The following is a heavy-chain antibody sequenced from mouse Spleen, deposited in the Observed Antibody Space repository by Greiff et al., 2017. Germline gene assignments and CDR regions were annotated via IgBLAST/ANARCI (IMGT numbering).Heavy chain of an antibody. CDR1: GYSFTGYF. CDR2: INPYNGDT. CDR3: ARDYYGNYVGFAY. D-gene: IGHD2-1*01. Sequence: VQLQQSGPELVKPGASVKISCKASGYSFTGYFMNWVMQSHGKSLEWIGRINPYNGDTFYNQKFKGKATLTVDKSSSTAHMELRSLASEDSAVYYCARDYYGNYVGFAYWGQGTLVTVSA. V-gene: IGHV1-20*02. J-gene: IGHJ3*01.